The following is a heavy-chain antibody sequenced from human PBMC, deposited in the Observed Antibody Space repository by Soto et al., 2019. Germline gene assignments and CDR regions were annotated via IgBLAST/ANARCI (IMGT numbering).Heavy chain of an antibody. Sequence: SETLSLTCTVSGGSISSYYWSWVRQPPGKGLEWIGYIYYSGSTNYNPSLKSRVTISVDTSNNHFSLQLSSVTPEDTAVYYCARAFPGPGVGTYYLDAFDIWGQGTMVTVSS. D-gene: IGHD3-3*01. J-gene: IGHJ3*02. CDR3: ARAFPGPGVGTYYLDAFDI. CDR1: GGSISSYY. CDR2: IYYSGST. V-gene: IGHV4-59*12.